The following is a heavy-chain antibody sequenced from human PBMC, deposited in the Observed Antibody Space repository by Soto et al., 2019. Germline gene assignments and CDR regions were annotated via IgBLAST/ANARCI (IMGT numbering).Heavy chain of an antibody. Sequence: QLQLQESGPGLVKPSETLSLTCTVSGGSITSTNYFWGWIRQPPGKGLEWIGSGTTYYNPSLRSRVAISVDTSKNQFSLKLNSVTAADTAIYYCMTYGGDTGRFDYWGQGTLVTVSS. CDR2: SGTT. CDR1: GGSITSTNYF. V-gene: IGHV4-39*01. CDR3: MTYGGDTGRFDY. J-gene: IGHJ4*02. D-gene: IGHD4-17*01.